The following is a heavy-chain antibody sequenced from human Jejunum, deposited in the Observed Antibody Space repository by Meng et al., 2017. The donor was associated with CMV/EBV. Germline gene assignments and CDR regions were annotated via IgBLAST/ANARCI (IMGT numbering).Heavy chain of an antibody. V-gene: IGHV3-21*04. CDR3: AKSLVDTTMDLDY. Sequence: SGFAFSTYAMNWVRLAPGKGLEWVSSIDATSTYIYYGDSVKGRFTISRDNSKNTLYLQMNSLRAEDTAVYYCAKSLVDTTMDLDYWGQGMLVTVSS. CDR2: IDATSTYI. J-gene: IGHJ4*02. CDR1: GFAFSTYA. D-gene: IGHD5-18*01.